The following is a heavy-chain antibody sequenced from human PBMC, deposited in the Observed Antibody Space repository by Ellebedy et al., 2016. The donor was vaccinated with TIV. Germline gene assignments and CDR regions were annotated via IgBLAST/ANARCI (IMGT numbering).Heavy chain of an antibody. Sequence: GESLKISCAASGFTFSSYAMHWVRQAPGKGLEWVSYISSSSSTIYYADSVKGRFTISRDNAKNSLYLQMNSLRDEDKDVYYCARVYYDSSGYYFPSYYFDYWGQGTLVTVSS. V-gene: IGHV3-48*02. CDR3: ARVYYDSSGYYFPSYYFDY. CDR2: ISSSSSTI. J-gene: IGHJ4*02. CDR1: GFTFSSYA. D-gene: IGHD3-22*01.